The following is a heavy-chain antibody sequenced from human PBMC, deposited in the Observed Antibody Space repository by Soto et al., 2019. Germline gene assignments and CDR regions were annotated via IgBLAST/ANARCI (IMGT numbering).Heavy chain of an antibody. CDR1: GFTFSSYG. Sequence: QVQLVESGGGVVQPGRSLRLSCAASGFTFSSYGMHWVRQAPGKGLEWVAVIWYDGSNKYYADSVKGRFTLSRHNTKNNLYLQMNRMRAEDTAEYYCARDVFSSLFLYCDHLDVWGKGTTVTASS. CDR2: IWYDGSNK. D-gene: IGHD2-21*01. CDR3: ARDVFSSLFLYCDHLDV. V-gene: IGHV3-33*01. J-gene: IGHJ6*03.